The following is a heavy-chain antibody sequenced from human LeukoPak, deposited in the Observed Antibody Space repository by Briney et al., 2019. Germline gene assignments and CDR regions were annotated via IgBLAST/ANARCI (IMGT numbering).Heavy chain of an antibody. CDR1: GYTFTSYY. J-gene: IGHJ4*02. D-gene: IGHD3-16*01. V-gene: IGHV1-46*01. Sequence: ASVKVSCKASGYTFTSYYMHWVRQAPGQGLEWMGIINPSGGSTSYAQKLQGRVTMTTDTSTSTAYMELRSLRSDDTAVYYCARSWGALDYWGQGTLVTVSS. CDR2: INPSGGST. CDR3: ARSWGALDY.